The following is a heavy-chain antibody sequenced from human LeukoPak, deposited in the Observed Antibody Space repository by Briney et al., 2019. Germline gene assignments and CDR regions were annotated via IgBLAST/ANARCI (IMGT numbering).Heavy chain of an antibody. V-gene: IGHV3-30*02. J-gene: IGHJ4*02. CDR1: GFTFSSYG. CDR3: ANRGYSYGRIDY. D-gene: IGHD5-18*01. Sequence: GGSLRLSCAASGFTFSSYGMHWVRQAPGKGLEWVAFIRYDGSNKYYADSVKGRFTISRDNSKNTLYLQMNSLRAEDTAVYYRANRGYSYGRIDYWGQGTLVTVSS. CDR2: IRYDGSNK.